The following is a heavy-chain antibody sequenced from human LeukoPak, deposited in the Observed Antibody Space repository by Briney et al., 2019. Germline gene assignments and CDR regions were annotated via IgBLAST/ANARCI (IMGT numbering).Heavy chain of an antibody. J-gene: IGHJ4*02. CDR2: MWYDGSNK. CDR1: GFTFSSYG. CDR3: ARDRGPGYSYGVLDY. Sequence: GGSLRLSCAASGFTFSSYGMHWVRQAPGKGLGWMAVMWYDGSNKYYADSVEGRFTISRDNPKNTLYLQMNSLRAEDTAVYYCARDRGPGYSYGVLDYWGQGTLVTVSS. D-gene: IGHD5-18*01. V-gene: IGHV3-33*01.